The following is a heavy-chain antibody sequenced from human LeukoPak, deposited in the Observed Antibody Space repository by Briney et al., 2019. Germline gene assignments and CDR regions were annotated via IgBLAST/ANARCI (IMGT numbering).Heavy chain of an antibody. D-gene: IGHD6-19*01. J-gene: IGHJ4*02. CDR1: GFTFSSYA. Sequence: GGSLRLSCAASGFTFSSYAMSWVRQAPGKGLEWVANIKQDGSEKYYVDSVKGRFTISRDNAKNSLYLQMNSLRAEDTAVYYCARPLYSSGWYNYWGQGTLVTVSS. V-gene: IGHV3-7*01. CDR2: IKQDGSEK. CDR3: ARPLYSSGWYNY.